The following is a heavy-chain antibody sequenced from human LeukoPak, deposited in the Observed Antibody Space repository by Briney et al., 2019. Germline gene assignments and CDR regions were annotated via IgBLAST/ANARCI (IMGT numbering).Heavy chain of an antibody. V-gene: IGHV1-46*01. CDR2: INPSGGST. Sequence: ASVKVSCKASGYTFTSYYMHWVRPAPGQGREWMGMINPSGGSTSYEQKFQGRVTMPRDTSTSTVYMELSSLRSEDTAVYYCARPNAYGAFDIWGQGTMVTVSS. CDR1: GYTFTSYY. J-gene: IGHJ3*02. D-gene: IGHD4-17*01. CDR3: ARPNAYGAFDI.